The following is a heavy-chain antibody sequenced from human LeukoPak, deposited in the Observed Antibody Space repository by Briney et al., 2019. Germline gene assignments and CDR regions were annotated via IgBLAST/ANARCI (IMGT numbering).Heavy chain of an antibody. J-gene: IGHJ4*02. CDR1: GFTVSSNY. CDR3: ARDFPPHGYSGSSR. CDR2: IYSGGST. V-gene: IGHV3-53*01. D-gene: IGHD1-26*01. Sequence: QTGGSLRLSCAASGFTVSSNYMSWVRQAPGKGLEWVSVIYSGGSTYYADSVKGRFTISRDNSKNTLYLQMNSLRAEDTAVYYCARDFPPHGYSGSSRWGQGTLVTVSS.